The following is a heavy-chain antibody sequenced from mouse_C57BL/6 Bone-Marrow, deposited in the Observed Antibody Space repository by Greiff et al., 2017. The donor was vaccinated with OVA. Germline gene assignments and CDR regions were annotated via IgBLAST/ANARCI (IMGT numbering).Heavy chain of an antibody. CDR2: VYPYNGGT. CDR1: GYTFTDYY. Sequence: EVKLVESGPVLVKPGPSVKISCKASGYTFTDYYMHWVKQSHGKSLEWIGLVYPYNGGTSYNQKFKGKATLTVDTSSSTTYMELNSLTSEDSAVYYCARGYYGSSYVLYFDYWGQGTTLTVSS. D-gene: IGHD1-1*01. CDR3: ARGYYGSSYVLYFDY. V-gene: IGHV1-36*01. J-gene: IGHJ2*01.